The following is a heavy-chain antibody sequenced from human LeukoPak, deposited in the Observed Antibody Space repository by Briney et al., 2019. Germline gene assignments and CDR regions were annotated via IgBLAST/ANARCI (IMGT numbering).Heavy chain of an antibody. CDR1: GYTFTSYG. CDR2: ISAYNGNT. CDR3: ARWGCSSTSCYYWFDP. V-gene: IGHV1-18*01. Sequence: ASVKVSCKASGYTFTSYGISWVRQAPGQGLEWMGWISAYNGNTNYAQKLQGRVTMTTDTSTSTAYMELRSLRSDDTAVYYCARWGCSSTSCYYWFDPWGQGTLVTVSS. D-gene: IGHD2-2*01. J-gene: IGHJ5*02.